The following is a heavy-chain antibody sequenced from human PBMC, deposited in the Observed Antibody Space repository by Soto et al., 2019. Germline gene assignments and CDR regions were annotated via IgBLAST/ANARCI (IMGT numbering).Heavy chain of an antibody. CDR1: GFTFTRYS. CDR2: ISSTTNYI. Sequence: WGSLRLSCAASGFTFTRYSMNWVRQAPGKGLGWVSSISSTTNYIYYGDSMKGRFTISRDNAKNSLYLEMNSLRAEDTAVYYCARESEDLTSNFDYWGQGTLVTVSS. V-gene: IGHV3-21*06. J-gene: IGHJ4*02. CDR3: ARESEDLTSNFDY.